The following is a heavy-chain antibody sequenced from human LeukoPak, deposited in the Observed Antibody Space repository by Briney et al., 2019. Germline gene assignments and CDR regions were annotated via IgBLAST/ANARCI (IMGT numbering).Heavy chain of an antibody. CDR3: AKDLQSGELLKIGAFDI. CDR2: ISGSGGST. V-gene: IGHV3-23*01. CDR1: GFTFSSYA. D-gene: IGHD1-26*01. J-gene: IGHJ3*02. Sequence: HPGGSLRLSCEASGFTFSSYAMSWVRQAPGKGLEWVSAISGSGGSTYYADSVKGRFTISRDNSKNTLYLQMNSLRAEDTAVYYCAKDLQSGELLKIGAFDIWGQGTMVTVSS.